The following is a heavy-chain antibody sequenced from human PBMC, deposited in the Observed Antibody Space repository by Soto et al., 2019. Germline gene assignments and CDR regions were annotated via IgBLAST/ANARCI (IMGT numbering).Heavy chain of an antibody. CDR3: ATRYGDPRGGAFDI. CDR2: INWNGGST. Sequence: EVQLVESGGGVVRPGGSLRLSCAASGFTFDDYGMSWVRQAPGKGLEWVSGINWNGGSTGYADSVKGRFTISRDNAKNSLYLQMNSRRAEDTALYHCATRYGDPRGGAFDIWGQGTMVTVSS. J-gene: IGHJ3*02. CDR1: GFTFDDYG. V-gene: IGHV3-20*01. D-gene: IGHD4-17*01.